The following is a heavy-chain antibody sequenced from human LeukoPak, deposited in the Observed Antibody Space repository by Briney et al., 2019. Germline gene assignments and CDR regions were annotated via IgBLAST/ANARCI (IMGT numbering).Heavy chain of an antibody. J-gene: IGHJ6*03. Sequence: PGGSLRLFCAASGGTFSSYSMTWVRQAPGRGLEWVSSKSRSSNYIYYADSVKGRFTISRDNAKNSLYLQMNSLRAEDTAVYYCARILFGYSRSWWIMDVWGKGTTVTVSS. D-gene: IGHD6-13*01. CDR2: KSRSSNYI. V-gene: IGHV3-21*01. CDR3: ARILFGYSRSWWIMDV. CDR1: GGTFSSYS.